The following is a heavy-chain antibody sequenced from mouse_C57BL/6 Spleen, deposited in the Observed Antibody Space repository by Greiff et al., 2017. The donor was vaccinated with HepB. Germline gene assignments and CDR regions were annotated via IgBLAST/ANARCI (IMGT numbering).Heavy chain of an antibody. CDR1: GYAFSSSW. V-gene: IGHV1-82*01. CDR2: IYPGDGDT. CDR3: ARGTTVVATDY. D-gene: IGHD1-1*01. J-gene: IGHJ2*01. Sequence: QVTLKVSGPELVKPGASVKISCKASGYAFSSSWMNWVKQRPGKGLEWIGRIYPGDGDTNNNGKFKGKATLTADKSSSTAYMQLSSLTSEDSAVYFCARGTTVVATDYWGQGTTLTVSS.